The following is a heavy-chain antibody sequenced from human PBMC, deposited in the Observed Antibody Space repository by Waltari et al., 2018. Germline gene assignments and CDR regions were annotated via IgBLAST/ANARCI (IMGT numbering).Heavy chain of an antibody. J-gene: IGHJ4*02. D-gene: IGHD5-18*01. CDR3: ARFLYRGYSYASGY. CDR1: GYTFTSYG. Sequence: QVQLVQSGAAVKKPGASAKVSCKASGYTFTSYGCSWLRQAPGQGLEWMGWISVYNGNTNYAQKLQGRVTMTTDTSTSTAYMELRSLGSDDTAVYYCARFLYRGYSYASGYWGQGTLVTVSS. CDR2: ISVYNGNT. V-gene: IGHV1-18*01.